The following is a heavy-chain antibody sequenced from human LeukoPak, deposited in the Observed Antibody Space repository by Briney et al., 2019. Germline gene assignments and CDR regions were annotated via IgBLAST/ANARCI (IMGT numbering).Heavy chain of an antibody. Sequence: SETLSLTCAVYGGSFSGYYWSWIRQPPGKGLEWIGEINHSGSTNYNPSLKSRVTISVDTSKNQFPLKLSSVTAADTAVYYCAQVSYCGGDCYSGYYYGMDVWGQGTTVAVSS. V-gene: IGHV4-34*01. CDR3: AQVSYCGGDCYSGYYYGMDV. CDR2: INHSGST. CDR1: GGSFSGYY. J-gene: IGHJ6*01. D-gene: IGHD2-21*02.